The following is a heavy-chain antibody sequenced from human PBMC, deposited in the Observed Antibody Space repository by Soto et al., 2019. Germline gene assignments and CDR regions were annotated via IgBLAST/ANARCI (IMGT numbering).Heavy chain of an antibody. Sequence: HPGWSLRLSCAASGFTFSSYEMNWVRQAPGKGLEWVSYISDNGGTIYYADSVKGRFTISRDNAKNSVSLQMNSLRAEDTAVYYCAREYTAWPLAYGLDVWGQGSTVTVSS. CDR1: GFTFSSYE. V-gene: IGHV3-48*03. CDR3: AREYTAWPLAYGLDV. J-gene: IGHJ6*02. CDR2: ISDNGGTI. D-gene: IGHD2-2*02.